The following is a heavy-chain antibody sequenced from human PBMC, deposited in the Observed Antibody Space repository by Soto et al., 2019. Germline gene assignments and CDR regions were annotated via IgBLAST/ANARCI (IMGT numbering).Heavy chain of an antibody. V-gene: IGHV4-59*01. CDR1: GGSLSNYY. J-gene: IGHJ4*02. Sequence: ASETLSLTCTVSGGSLSNYYWNWIRQSPGKGLEWIGYIYSSGSTHYNPSLQNRVTISIDTSKNQVSLKVNSVTAADTAVYYCARDHRHSYGVYYFDFWGEGTPVTVSS. CDR3: ARDHRHSYGVYYFDF. CDR2: IYSSGST. D-gene: IGHD5-18*01.